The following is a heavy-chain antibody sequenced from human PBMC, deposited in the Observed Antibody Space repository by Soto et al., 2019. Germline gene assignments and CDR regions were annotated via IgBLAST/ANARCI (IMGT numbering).Heavy chain of an antibody. CDR2: IYYSGST. D-gene: IGHD5-12*01. CDR1: GGSISSGGYY. CDR3: ASNIVATSGYYHYGMDV. Sequence: SETLSLTCTVSGGSISSGGYYWSWIRQHPGKGLEWIGYIYYSGSTYYNPSLKSRVTISVDTSKNQFSLKLSSVTAADTAVYYCASNIVATSGYYHYGMDVWGQGTTVTVSS. V-gene: IGHV4-31*03. J-gene: IGHJ6*02.